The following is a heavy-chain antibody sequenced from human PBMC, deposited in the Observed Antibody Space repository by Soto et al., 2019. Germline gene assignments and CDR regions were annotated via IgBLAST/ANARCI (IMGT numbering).Heavy chain of an antibody. CDR1: GFTFSTYG. D-gene: IGHD3-3*01. J-gene: IGHJ6*02. CDR2: ISYDGSNK. CDR3: AKDTYYDFWSGYYYYYGMDV. Sequence: GGSLRLSCAVSGFTFSTYGMHWVRQAPGKGLEWVAVISYDGSNKYYADSVKGRFTISRDNSKNTLYLQMNSLRAEDTAVFYCAKDTYYDFWSGYYYYYGMDVWGQGTTVTVSS. V-gene: IGHV3-30*18.